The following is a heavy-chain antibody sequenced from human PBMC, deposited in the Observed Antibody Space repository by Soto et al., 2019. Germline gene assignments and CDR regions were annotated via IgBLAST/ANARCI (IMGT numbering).Heavy chain of an antibody. J-gene: IGHJ4*02. Sequence: GGSLRLSCAASGFTFSNYAMNWVRHAPGKGLEWVSTISGRGGSTYYSDSLKGRFTISRDNSKNILYLQMNSLRAEDTAVYYCAKANMTLVVIRLDSWGQGTLVTVSS. CDR2: ISGRGGST. CDR3: AKANMTLVVIRLDS. CDR1: GFTFSNYA. D-gene: IGHD3-22*01. V-gene: IGHV3-23*01.